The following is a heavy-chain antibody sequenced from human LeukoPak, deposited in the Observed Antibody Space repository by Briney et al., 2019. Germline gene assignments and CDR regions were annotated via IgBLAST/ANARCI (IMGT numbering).Heavy chain of an antibody. V-gene: IGHV4-30-4*01. J-gene: IGHJ4*02. CDR3: ARELTYADY. Sequence: SQTLSLTCTVSGGSISSGDYYRSWIRQPPGKGLEWIGYIYYSGSTYYNPSLKSRVTMSVDTSKNQFSLKLSSVTAADTAVYYSARELTYADYWGQGTLVTVSS. CDR2: IYYSGST. CDR1: GGSISSGDYY. D-gene: IGHD4/OR15-4a*01.